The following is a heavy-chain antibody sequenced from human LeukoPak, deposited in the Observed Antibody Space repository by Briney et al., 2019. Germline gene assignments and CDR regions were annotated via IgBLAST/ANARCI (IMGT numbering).Heavy chain of an antibody. D-gene: IGHD2-15*01. CDR3: ARDRFVVVVAATPHYYYYYGMDV. J-gene: IGHJ6*02. CDR2: ISAYNGNT. V-gene: IGHV1-18*01. CDR1: GGTFSSYA. Sequence: ASVKVSCKASGGTFSSYAISWVRQAPGQGLEWMGWISAYNGNTNYAQKLQGRVTMTTDTSTSTAYMELRSLRSDGTAVYYCARDRFVVVVAATPHYYYYYGMDVWGQGTTVTVSS.